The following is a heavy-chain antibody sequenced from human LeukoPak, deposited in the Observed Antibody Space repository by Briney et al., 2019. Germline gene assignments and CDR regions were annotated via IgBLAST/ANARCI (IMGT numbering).Heavy chain of an antibody. J-gene: IGHJ4*02. Sequence: PGGSLRLSCAASGFTFSSYWMHWVRQAPGKGLVWVSRINSDGSSTSYEDSVKGRFTVSRDNAKNTLYLQMNSLRAEDTAVYYCARGGGIKGGFDYWGQGTLVTVSS. D-gene: IGHD3-16*01. CDR2: INSDGSST. V-gene: IGHV3-74*01. CDR3: ARGGGIKGGFDY. CDR1: GFTFSSYW.